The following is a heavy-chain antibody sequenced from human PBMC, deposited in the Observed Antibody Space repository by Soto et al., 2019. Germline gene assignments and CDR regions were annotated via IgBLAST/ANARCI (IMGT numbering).Heavy chain of an antibody. Sequence: GASVKVSCKASEYTFTSYYMHWVRQAPGQGLEWMGVINPSGGGTSYAQKFQGRVTMTRDASTSTVYMQLSSLRSEDTAVYYCAQTVEMGPHWYFDLWGRGTL. D-gene: IGHD1-26*01. V-gene: IGHV1-46*01. CDR3: AQTVEMGPHWYFDL. CDR1: EYTFTSYY. J-gene: IGHJ2*01. CDR2: INPSGGGT.